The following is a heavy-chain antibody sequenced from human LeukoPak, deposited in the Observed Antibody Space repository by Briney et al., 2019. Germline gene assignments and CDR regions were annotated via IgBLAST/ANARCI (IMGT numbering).Heavy chain of an antibody. Sequence: PGRSLRLSCAASGFTFGSYVMHWVRQAPGKGLEWVAVVSFDGSSNYYADSVVGRFTISRDNSKSTLYLQMNSLRTEDTAVYYCARGPTGGYDPVDYWGQGTLVTVSS. CDR3: ARGPTGGYDPVDY. D-gene: IGHD5-12*01. CDR1: GFTFGSYV. CDR2: VSFDGSSN. J-gene: IGHJ4*02. V-gene: IGHV3-30*03.